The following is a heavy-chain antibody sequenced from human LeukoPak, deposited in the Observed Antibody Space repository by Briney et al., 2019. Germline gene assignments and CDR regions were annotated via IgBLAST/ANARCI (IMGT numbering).Heavy chain of an antibody. CDR1: GYTFTSYY. D-gene: IGHD2-8*02. J-gene: IGHJ4*02. CDR3: ARDARYCAGGSDNCYSGYFDY. Sequence: ASVKVSCKASGYTFTSYYMHWVRQAPGQGLEWMGIINPSGGSTSYAQKFQGRVTMTRDTSTSTVYMELSSLRSEDTAVYSCARDARYCAGGSDNCYSGYFDYWGQGTLVTVSS. CDR2: INPSGGST. V-gene: IGHV1-46*01.